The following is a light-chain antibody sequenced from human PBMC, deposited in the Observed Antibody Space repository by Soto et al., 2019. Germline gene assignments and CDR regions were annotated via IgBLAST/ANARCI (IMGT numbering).Light chain of an antibody. CDR2: GAS. V-gene: IGKV3-15*01. J-gene: IGKJ5*01. CDR1: QSVGSN. CDR3: QQYTNWPPIT. Sequence: EIVFTQSPGTPSLSPGERATLSCRASQSVGSNLAWFQQKPGQAPRLLIYGASTRATGVPARFSGSGSGADFTLTISSLQSEDFAVYYCQQYTNWPPITFGQGTRLEIK.